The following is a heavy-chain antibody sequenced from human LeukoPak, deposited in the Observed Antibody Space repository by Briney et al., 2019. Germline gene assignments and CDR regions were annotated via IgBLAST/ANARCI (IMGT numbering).Heavy chain of an antibody. CDR1: GYTFTGHY. V-gene: IGHV1-2*02. CDR2: INPNSGGT. D-gene: IGHD3-22*01. J-gene: IGHJ5*02. Sequence: ASVKVSCKASGYTFTGHYMHWVRQAPGQGLEWMGWINPNSGGTNYAQKFQGRVTMTRDTSISTAYMELSRLRSDDTAVYYCAREYTTEYYYDSSGYPVHWFDPWGQGTLVTVSS. CDR3: AREYTTEYYYDSSGYPVHWFDP.